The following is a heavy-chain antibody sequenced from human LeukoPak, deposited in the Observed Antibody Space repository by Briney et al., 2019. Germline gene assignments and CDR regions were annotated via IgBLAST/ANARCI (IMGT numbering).Heavy chain of an antibody. V-gene: IGHV1-69*13. Sequence: SVKVSCKASGGTFSSYAISWVRQAPGQGLEWMGGIIPIFGTANYAQKFQGRVTITADESTSTAYMELSSLRSEDTAVYYCARYFDSRPYGMDVWGQGTTVTVSS. CDR1: GGTFSSYA. CDR3: ARYFDSRPYGMDV. J-gene: IGHJ6*02. CDR2: IIPIFGTA. D-gene: IGHD3-22*01.